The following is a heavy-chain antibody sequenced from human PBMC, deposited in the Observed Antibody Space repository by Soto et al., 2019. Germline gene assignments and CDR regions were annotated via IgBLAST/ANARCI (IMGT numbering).Heavy chain of an antibody. D-gene: IGHD6-19*01. CDR3: AREGEIAVAGIIVLRYFQH. Sequence: EVQLVESGGGLIQPGGSLRLSCAASGFTVSRNYMSWVRQAPGKGLEWVSVIYSGGSTYYADSVKGRFTISRDNPKNTLYLQMNRLRAEDTAVYYCAREGEIAVAGIIVLRYFQHWGQGTLVTVSS. CDR2: IYSGGST. J-gene: IGHJ1*01. V-gene: IGHV3-53*01. CDR1: GFTVSRNY.